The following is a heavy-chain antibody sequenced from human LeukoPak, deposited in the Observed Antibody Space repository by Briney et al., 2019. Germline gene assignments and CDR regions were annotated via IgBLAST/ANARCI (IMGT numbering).Heavy chain of an antibody. D-gene: IGHD3-3*01. J-gene: IGHJ3*02. V-gene: IGHV1-69*04. CDR3: ARDRITIFGVVITTDAFDI. Sequence: SVKVSCKASGGTFSSYAISWVRQAPGQGLEWMGRIIPILGIANYAQKFQGRVTITADKSTSTAYMELSSLRSEDTAVYYCARDRITIFGVVITTDAFDIWGQGTMVTVSS. CDR1: GGTFSSYA. CDR2: IIPILGIA.